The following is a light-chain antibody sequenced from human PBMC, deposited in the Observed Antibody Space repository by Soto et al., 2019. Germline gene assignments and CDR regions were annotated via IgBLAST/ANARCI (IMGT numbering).Light chain of an antibody. J-gene: IGLJ3*02. CDR1: SSDVGISNL. CDR2: EGN. Sequence: QSALTQPASVSGSPGQSITISCTGTSSDVGISNLVSWYQQHPGKAPKLMIYEGNKRPSGVSTRFSGSKSGNTASLTISGLQAEDEADYYCSSYTSSSTWVFGGGTKLTVL. CDR3: SSYTSSSTWV. V-gene: IGLV2-14*02.